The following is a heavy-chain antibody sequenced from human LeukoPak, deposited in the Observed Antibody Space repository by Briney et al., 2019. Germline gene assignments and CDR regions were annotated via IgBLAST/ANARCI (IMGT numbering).Heavy chain of an antibody. J-gene: IGHJ4*02. D-gene: IGHD3-22*01. CDR3: ARARSIHYYDSSGYSY. CDR2: MNPNSGNT. Sequence: GASVKVSCKASGYTFTSHDINWVRQATGQGLEWMGWMNPNSGNTGYAQKFQGRVTMTRNTSISTAYMELSSLRSEDTAVYYCARARSIHYYDSSGYSYWGQGTLVTVSS. V-gene: IGHV1-8*01. CDR1: GYTFTSHD.